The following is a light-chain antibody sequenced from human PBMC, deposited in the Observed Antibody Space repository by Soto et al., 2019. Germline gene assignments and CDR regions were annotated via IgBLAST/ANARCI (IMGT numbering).Light chain of an antibody. CDR1: QSISSW. J-gene: IGKJ1*01. CDR3: QQYASYST. CDR2: DAS. V-gene: IGKV1-5*01. Sequence: DIQMTQSPSTLSASVGDRVTITCRASQSISSWLAWYQQKPGKAPKLLIYDASSLESGVPSRFSGSGSGTEFTLTISSLQPDDFATYYCQQYASYSTFDQGTRVEIK.